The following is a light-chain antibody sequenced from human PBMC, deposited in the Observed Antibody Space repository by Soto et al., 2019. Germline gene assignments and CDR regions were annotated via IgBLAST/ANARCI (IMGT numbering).Light chain of an antibody. CDR2: AAS. V-gene: IGKV1-9*01. Sequence: DIQLTQSPSFLSASVGDRVTITCRASQDINSYLTWYQQNPGKAPKLLIYAASTVLSAVPSRLSGGGSGTEFTLTISSLQPEDFATYYCQQLSTYPRTFGQGTRVEF. CDR1: QDINSY. J-gene: IGKJ1*01. CDR3: QQLSTYPRT.